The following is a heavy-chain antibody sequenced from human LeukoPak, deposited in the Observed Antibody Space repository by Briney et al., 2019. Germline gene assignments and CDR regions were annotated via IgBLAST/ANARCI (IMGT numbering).Heavy chain of an antibody. V-gene: IGHV3-21*01. Sequence: GGSLRLSCAASGFTFSSYSMNWVRQAPGKGLEWVSSISSSSSYIYYADSVKGRFTISRDNAKNSLYLQMNSLRAEDTAVYYCARDSLWFGALIDYGGQGTLGTVSS. CDR2: ISSSSSYI. CDR3: ARDSLWFGALIDY. D-gene: IGHD3-10*01. CDR1: GFTFSSYS. J-gene: IGHJ4*02.